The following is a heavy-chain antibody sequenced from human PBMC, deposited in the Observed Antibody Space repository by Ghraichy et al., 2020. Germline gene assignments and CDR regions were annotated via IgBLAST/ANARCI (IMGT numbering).Heavy chain of an antibody. CDR1: GFTFSSYA. V-gene: IGHV3-23*01. J-gene: IGHJ3*02. CDR3: AKDRGGSGSYYLSAFDI. D-gene: IGHD3-10*01. CDR2: ISGTSGST. Sequence: GGSLRLSCAASGFTFSSYAMSWVRQAPGKGLEWVSTISGTSGSTYHADSVKGRFTISRDNSKSTLYLQMNSLRAEDTAVYYCAKDRGGSGSYYLSAFDIWGQGTVVSVSS.